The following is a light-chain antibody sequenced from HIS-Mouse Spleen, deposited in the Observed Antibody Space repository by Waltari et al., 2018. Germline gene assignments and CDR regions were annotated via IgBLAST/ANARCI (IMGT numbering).Light chain of an antibody. CDR1: SSNIGSDY. CDR2: RNN. CDR3: AAWDDSLSGPV. Sequence: QSVLTQPPSASGTPGQRVTFSFSGSSSNIGSDYVYWYQQLPGTAPKLLIYRNNQRPSGVPDRFSGSKSGTSASLAISGLRSEDEADYYCAAWDDSLSGPVFGGGTKLTVL. J-gene: IGLJ3*02. V-gene: IGLV1-47*01.